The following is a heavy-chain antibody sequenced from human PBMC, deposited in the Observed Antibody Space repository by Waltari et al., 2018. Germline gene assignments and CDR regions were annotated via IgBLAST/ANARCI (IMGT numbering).Heavy chain of an antibody. CDR3: TTDRGVATLPMFDY. V-gene: IGHV3-15*01. CDR2: IKSKTEGGTT. J-gene: IGHJ4*02. D-gene: IGHD1-1*01. Sequence: EVQLVESGGGLVKPGGSLSLPCAVCEFRFGSSSMTWVRQDPVKGLEWVGRIKSKTEGGTTDYAAVVKGRFTISRDDSRNTAYLQMNSLRAEDTAFYFCTTDRGVATLPMFDYWGRGTLVTVSS. CDR1: EFRFGSSS.